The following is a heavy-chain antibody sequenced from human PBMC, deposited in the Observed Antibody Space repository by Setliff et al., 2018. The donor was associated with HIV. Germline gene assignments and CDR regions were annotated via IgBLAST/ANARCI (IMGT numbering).Heavy chain of an antibody. D-gene: IGHD1-1*01. CDR3: AREDGSNSHDTFEI. J-gene: IGHJ3*02. CDR1: GGSISNDY. V-gene: IGHV4-59*01. Sequence: LSLTCTVSGGSISNDYWHWIRQSPGRGLEWVGYIYYTGSTNYNPSLKSRVAMSVDSSNHQFSLKLTSVTPADTAIYYCAREDGSNSHDTFEIWGQGILVTVSS. CDR2: IYYTGST.